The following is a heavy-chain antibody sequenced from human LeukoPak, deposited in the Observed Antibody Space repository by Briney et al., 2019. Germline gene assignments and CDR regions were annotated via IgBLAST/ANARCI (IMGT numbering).Heavy chain of an antibody. V-gene: IGHV4-31*03. CDR2: IYYSGST. Sequence: KPSETLSLTCTVSGGSISSGGYYWSWIRQHPGKGLEWIGYIYYSGSTYYNPSLKSRVTISVDTSKNQFSLKLSSVTAADTAAYYCARGTGTTPNAFDIWGQGTMVTVSS. D-gene: IGHD1-7*01. CDR1: GGSISSGGYY. CDR3: ARGTGTTPNAFDI. J-gene: IGHJ3*02.